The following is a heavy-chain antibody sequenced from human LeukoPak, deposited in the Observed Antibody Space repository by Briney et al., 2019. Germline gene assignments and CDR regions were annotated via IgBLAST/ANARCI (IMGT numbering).Heavy chain of an antibody. Sequence: GGSLRLSCVASGFTFSSYWMHWVRQDPRKGLVWVSRINGDGRNINYADSVRGRFTISRDNAKNTLFLQMNTLRDEDTAVYYCTRDLMDYDVSTGLHHYYMDVWGQGTTVTVSS. J-gene: IGHJ6*02. CDR1: GFTFSSYW. CDR2: INGDGRNI. CDR3: TRDLMDYDVSTGLHHYYMDV. D-gene: IGHD3-9*01. V-gene: IGHV3-74*01.